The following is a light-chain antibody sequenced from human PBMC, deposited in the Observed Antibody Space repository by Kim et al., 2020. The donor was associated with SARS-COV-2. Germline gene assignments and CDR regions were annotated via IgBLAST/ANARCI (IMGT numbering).Light chain of an antibody. CDR2: DAS. Sequence: EIVLTQSPATLSLSPGERATLSCRASQSVSSYLAWYQQKPGQAPRLLIYDASNRATGIPARFSGSGSGTDFTLTISSLEPEDFAVYYWQQPGKFGGGTKLEI. V-gene: IGKV3-11*01. J-gene: IGKJ4*01. CDR1: QSVSSY. CDR3: QQPGK.